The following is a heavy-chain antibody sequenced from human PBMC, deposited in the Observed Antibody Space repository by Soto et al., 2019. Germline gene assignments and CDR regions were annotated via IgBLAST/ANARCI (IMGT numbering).Heavy chain of an antibody. V-gene: IGHV1-8*01. D-gene: IGHD3-3*01. CDR2: MNPKSGKT. J-gene: IGHJ3*02. Sequence: ASVKVSCKASGYTFTSYDINWVRQATGQGLEWMGWMNPKSGKTVYAQKFQGRVTMTEDTSTDTAYMELSSLRSEDTAVYYCATGKLLRITIFGVAPAAFDIWGQGTMVTVS. CDR1: GYTFTSYD. CDR3: ATGKLLRITIFGVAPAAFDI.